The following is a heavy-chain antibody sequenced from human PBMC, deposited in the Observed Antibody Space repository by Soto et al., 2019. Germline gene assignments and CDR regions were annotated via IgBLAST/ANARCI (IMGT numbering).Heavy chain of an antibody. CDR3: AGIVVVPAAKYYWFDP. Sequence: SETLSLTCTVSGGSISSGDYYWSWIRQPPGKGLEWIGYIYYSGSTYYNPSPKSRVTISVDTSKNQFSLKLRSVTAADTAVYYCAGIVVVPAAKYYWFDPWGQGTLVTVSS. J-gene: IGHJ5*02. CDR2: IYYSGST. V-gene: IGHV4-30-4*01. D-gene: IGHD2-2*01. CDR1: GGSISSGDYY.